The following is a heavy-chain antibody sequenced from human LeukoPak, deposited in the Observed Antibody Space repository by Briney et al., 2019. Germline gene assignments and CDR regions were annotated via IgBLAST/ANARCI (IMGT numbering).Heavy chain of an antibody. Sequence: GGSLRLSCAASGFTFSSYSMNWVRQAPGKGLEWVSYISSSSSTIYYADSVKGRFTISRDNAKNSLYLQMNSLRAEDTAVYYCARVGGDSSGYRNWFDPWGQGTLVTVSS. CDR2: ISSSSSTI. V-gene: IGHV3-48*04. D-gene: IGHD3-22*01. CDR1: GFTFSSYS. J-gene: IGHJ5*02. CDR3: ARVGGDSSGYRNWFDP.